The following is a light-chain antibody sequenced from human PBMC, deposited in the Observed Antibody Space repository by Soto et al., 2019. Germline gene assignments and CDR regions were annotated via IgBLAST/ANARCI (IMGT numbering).Light chain of an antibody. V-gene: IGKV3-11*01. CDR3: QQRSNWPRT. CDR1: QSVSSS. CDR2: DAS. Sequence: EIVLAQSPATLSLSPGERATLSCRASQSVSSSLAWYQQKPGQPPRLLIYDASTRATGIPASFSGSGSGTDFTLTINSLEPEDFAVYSCQQRSNWPRTFGQGTKLEIK. J-gene: IGKJ2*01.